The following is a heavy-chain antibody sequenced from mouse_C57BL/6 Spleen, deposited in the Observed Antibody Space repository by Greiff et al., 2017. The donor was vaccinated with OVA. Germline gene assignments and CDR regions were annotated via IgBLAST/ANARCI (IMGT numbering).Heavy chain of an antibody. CDR2: ISSGGDYI. D-gene: IGHD2-4*01. CDR3: TRGGYYDYDAWFAY. CDR1: GFTFSSYA. V-gene: IGHV5-9-1*02. J-gene: IGHJ3*01. Sequence: EVQRVESGEGLVKPGGSLKLSCAASGFTFSSYAMSWVRQTPEKRLEWVAYISSGGDYIYYADTVKGRFTISRDNARNTLYLQMSSLKSEDTAMYYCTRGGYYDYDAWFAYWGQGTLVTVSA.